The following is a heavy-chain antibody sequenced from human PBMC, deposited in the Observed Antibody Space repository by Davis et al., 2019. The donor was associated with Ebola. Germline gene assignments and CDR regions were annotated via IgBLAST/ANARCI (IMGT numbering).Heavy chain of an antibody. J-gene: IGHJ4*02. CDR1: GFTFSSYS. CDR2: ISGSGGRT. D-gene: IGHD1-7*01. V-gene: IGHV3-23*01. CDR3: AKVPVSSPRELIGFDY. Sequence: GESLKISCAASGFTFSSYSMSWVRQAPGKGLEWVSAISGSGGRTYYADSVKGRFTISRDNSKNTLYLQMNSLRAEDTAVYYCAKVPVSSPRELIGFDYWGQGTLVTVSS.